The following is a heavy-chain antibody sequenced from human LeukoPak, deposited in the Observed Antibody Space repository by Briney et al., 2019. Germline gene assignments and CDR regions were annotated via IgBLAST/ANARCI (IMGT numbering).Heavy chain of an antibody. V-gene: IGHV3-7*01. CDR2: IKKDGSEK. D-gene: IGHD3-10*01. CDR1: GFTFSSYW. CDR3: ARDRALVSMVRGIMGYFYYYMDV. J-gene: IGHJ6*03. Sequence: GGSLRLSCTASGFTFSSYWMSWVRQAPGKGLEWVANIKKDGSEKYYVDSVKGRFTISRDNAKTSLYLQMNSLRAEDTAVYYCARDRALVSMVRGIMGYFYYYMDVWGKGTTVTISS.